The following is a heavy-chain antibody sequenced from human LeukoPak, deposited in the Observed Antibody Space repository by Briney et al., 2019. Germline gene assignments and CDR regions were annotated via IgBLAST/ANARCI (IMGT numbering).Heavy chain of an antibody. D-gene: IGHD2-15*01. CDR1: GYTFTGYY. V-gene: IGHV1-2*02. J-gene: IGHJ6*02. Sequence: GASVRVSCKASGYTFTGYYMHWVRQAPGQGLEWMGWINPNSGGTNYAQEFQGRVTMTRDTSISTAYMELSRLRSDDTAVYYCASSCSGGSCYSGYYYGMDVWGQGTTVTVSS. CDR3: ASSCSGGSCYSGYYYGMDV. CDR2: INPNSGGT.